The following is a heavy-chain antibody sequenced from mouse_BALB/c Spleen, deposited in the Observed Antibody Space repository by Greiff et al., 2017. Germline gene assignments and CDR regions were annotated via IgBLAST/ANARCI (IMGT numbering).Heavy chain of an antibody. D-gene: IGHD2-4*01. V-gene: IGHV1-18*01. J-gene: IGHJ4*01. CDR2: INPYNGGT. CDR3: ARVYDYDGVYYAMDY. CDR1: GYSFTGYT. Sequence: EVQLVESGPELVKPGASMKISCKASGYSFTGYTMNWVKQSHGKNLEWIGLINPYNGGTSYNQKFKGKATLTVDKSSSTAYMELLSLTSEDSAVYYCARVYDYDGVYYAMDYWGQGTSVTVSS.